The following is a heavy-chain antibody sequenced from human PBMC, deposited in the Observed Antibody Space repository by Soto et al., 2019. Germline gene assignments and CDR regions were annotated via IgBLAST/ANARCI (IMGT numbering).Heavy chain of an antibody. Sequence: VQLVESGGGLVKPGGSLRLSCAASGFTFSDYYMSWIRQAPGKGLEWVSYISSSSSYTNYADSVKGRFTISRDNAKNSLYLQMNSLRAEDTAVYYCARGFYSVAGTFDYWGQGTLVTVSS. V-gene: IGHV3-11*06. CDR3: ARGFYSVAGTFDY. CDR2: ISSSSSYT. CDR1: GFTFSDYY. J-gene: IGHJ4*02. D-gene: IGHD6-19*01.